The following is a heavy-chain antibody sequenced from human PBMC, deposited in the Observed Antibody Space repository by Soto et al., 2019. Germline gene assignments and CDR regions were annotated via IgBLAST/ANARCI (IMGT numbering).Heavy chain of an antibody. V-gene: IGHV3-23*01. D-gene: IGHD1-1*01. CDR3: ARTGDGHHDFLDY. J-gene: IGHJ4*02. CDR1: GFTFNNFA. CDR2: IGGRDGTI. Sequence: EVHLLESGGGLVQPGGSLRLSCAASGFTFNNFAMSWVRQAPGKGLEWVSYIGGRDGTILYADSVKGRFAISRDNSNNTLYLQANSLRAEDTAVYYCARTGDGHHDFLDYWGQGALVSVSS.